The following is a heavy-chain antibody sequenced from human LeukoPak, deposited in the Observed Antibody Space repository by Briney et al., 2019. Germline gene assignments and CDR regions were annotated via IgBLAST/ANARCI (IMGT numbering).Heavy chain of an antibody. CDR1: GFTFSSYS. Sequence: GGSLRLSCAASGFTFSSYSMNWVRQAPGKGLEWVSSISSSSSYIYYADSVKGRFTISRDNAKNSLYLHMNSLRAEDTAVYYCARDYGGSSPFDYWGQGTLVTASS. D-gene: IGHD4-23*01. CDR3: ARDYGGSSPFDY. V-gene: IGHV3-21*01. J-gene: IGHJ4*02. CDR2: ISSSSSYI.